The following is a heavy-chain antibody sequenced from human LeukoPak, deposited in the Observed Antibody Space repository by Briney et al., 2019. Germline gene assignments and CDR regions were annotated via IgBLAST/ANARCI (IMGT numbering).Heavy chain of an antibody. CDR2: ISYDGSNK. J-gene: IGHJ4*02. CDR1: GFTFSSYG. CDR3: AKDSSGYRNYFDY. D-gene: IGHD3-22*01. V-gene: IGHV3-30*18. Sequence: QPGRSLRLSCAASGFTFSSYGMHWVRQAPGKGLEWVAVISYDGSNKYYADSVKGRFTISRDNSKNTLYLQMSSLRAEDTAVYYCAKDSSGYRNYFDYWGQGTLVTVSS.